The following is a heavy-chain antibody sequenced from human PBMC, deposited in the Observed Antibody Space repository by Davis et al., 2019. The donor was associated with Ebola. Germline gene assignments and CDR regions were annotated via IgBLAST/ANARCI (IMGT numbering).Heavy chain of an antibody. CDR1: GFPVSDNY. Sequence: GESLKISCAASGFPVSDNYMKWVRQAPGKGLEWVSTIYSGGHTYYADSVKDRFTISRDNSENTLYLQMNSLRAGDTAVYYCARGPGRYSGSGPDYYGLDVWGQGTTVTVSS. CDR2: IYSGGHT. J-gene: IGHJ6*02. D-gene: IGHD3-10*01. CDR3: ARGPGRYSGSGPDYYGLDV. V-gene: IGHV3-66*01.